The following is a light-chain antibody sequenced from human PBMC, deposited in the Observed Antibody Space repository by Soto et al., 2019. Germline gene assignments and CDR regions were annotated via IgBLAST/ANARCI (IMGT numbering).Light chain of an antibody. Sequence: QSVLTQPASVSGSPGQSITISCSGTSSDVGGYNYVSWYQQHPGKAPKLMIYDVSNRSSGVSNRFSGSKSGNTASLTISGLQAEDEADYYCSSYTTSRRSLVVFGEGTKLTVL. J-gene: IGLJ2*01. V-gene: IGLV2-14*01. CDR1: SSDVGGYNY. CDR3: SSYTTSRRSLVV. CDR2: DVS.